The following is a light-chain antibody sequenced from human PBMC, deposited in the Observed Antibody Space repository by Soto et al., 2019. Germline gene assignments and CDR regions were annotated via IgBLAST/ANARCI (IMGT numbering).Light chain of an antibody. CDR2: DVS. CDR1: SSDVGGYNY. CDR3: SSYTSSSTVV. J-gene: IGLJ2*01. Sequence: QSALTQPASVSGSPGQSITISCTGTSSDVGGYNYVSGYQQHPGKAPKVMIYDVSNRPSGVSNRFSGSKSGNTASLTISGLQAEDEADYYCSSYTSSSTVVFCGGTKLTVL. V-gene: IGLV2-14*01.